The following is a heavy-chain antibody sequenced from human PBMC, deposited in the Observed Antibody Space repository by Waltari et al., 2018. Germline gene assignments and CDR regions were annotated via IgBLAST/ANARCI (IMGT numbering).Heavy chain of an antibody. CDR3: ARDSQWGLWWYFDL. V-gene: IGHV3-48*03. J-gene: IGHJ2*01. CDR2: ISSSGSTI. CDR1: GFTFSSYE. Sequence: EVQLVESGGGLVQPGGSLRLSCAASGFTFSSYEMNWVRQAPGKGLEWVSYISSSGSTIYYADSVKGRFTISRDNAKNSLYLQMNSLRAEDTAVYYCARDSQWGLWWYFDLWGRGTLVTVSS. D-gene: IGHD1-26*01.